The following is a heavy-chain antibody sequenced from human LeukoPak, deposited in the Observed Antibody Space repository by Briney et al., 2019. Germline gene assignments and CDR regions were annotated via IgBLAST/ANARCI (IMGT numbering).Heavy chain of an antibody. CDR1: GSTFSS. CDR2: ISSSGATI. Sequence: GGSLRLSCAASGSTFSSFSTYDFNWVRQAPGKVLEWVSYISSSGATIYYADSVKGRFTVSRDNAKNSLYLQMNSLRAEDTAIYYCARDLVSGAYTFDIWGHGQWSPSLQ. D-gene: IGHD3-16*01. V-gene: IGHV3-48*03. CDR3: ARDLVSGAYTFDI. J-gene: IGHJ3*02.